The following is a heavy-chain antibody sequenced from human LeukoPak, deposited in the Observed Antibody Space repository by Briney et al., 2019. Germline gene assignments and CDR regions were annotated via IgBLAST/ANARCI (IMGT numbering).Heavy chain of an antibody. J-gene: IGHJ4*02. CDR1: GFTFSSYA. V-gene: IGHV3-48*04. Sequence: GGSLRLSCAASGFTFSSYAMSWVRQAPGKGLEWVSYISNGGNTKTYADSVKGRFTISRDNADNSLYLEMNSLRAEDTAVYYCARTARLLDYWGQGTLDTVSS. D-gene: IGHD6-6*01. CDR3: ARTARLLDY. CDR2: ISNGGNTK.